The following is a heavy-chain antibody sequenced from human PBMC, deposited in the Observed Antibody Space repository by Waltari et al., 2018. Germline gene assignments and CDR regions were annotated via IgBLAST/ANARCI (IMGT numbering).Heavy chain of an antibody. Sequence: QLQLQESGPGLVKPSETLSLTCTVSGGSISSSSYYWGWIRQPPGKGLEWIGIIYYSGSTYYNPSLKSRVTISVDTSKNQFSLKLSSVTAADTAVYYCARQVDDSSGYYPWYFDYWGQGTLVTVSS. CDR2: IYYSGST. CDR1: GGSISSSSYY. J-gene: IGHJ4*02. D-gene: IGHD3-22*01. V-gene: IGHV4-39*01. CDR3: ARQVDDSSGYYPWYFDY.